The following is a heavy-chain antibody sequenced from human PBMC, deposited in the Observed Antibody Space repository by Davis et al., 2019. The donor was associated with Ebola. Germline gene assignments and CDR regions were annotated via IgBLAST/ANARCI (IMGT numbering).Heavy chain of an antibody. V-gene: IGHV3-53*01. J-gene: IGHJ4*02. CDR3: VRGTVLFRGVDY. Sequence: GESLKISCAASGFTVSDSYLNWVRQAPGKGLEWVSVIYAHGATYYADSVKGRFTISRDNAKNTLYLQMSSLRGEDTAVYYCVRGTVLFRGVDYWGKGTLVTVSS. D-gene: IGHD3-10*01. CDR2: IYAHGAT. CDR1: GFTVSDSY.